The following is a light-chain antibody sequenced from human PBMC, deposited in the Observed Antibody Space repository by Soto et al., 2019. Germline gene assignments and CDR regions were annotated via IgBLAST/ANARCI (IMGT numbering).Light chain of an antibody. CDR2: GAS. Sequence: EIVLPQSPGTLSLSPGERATLSCRARHSASSSYLAWYQQKPGQAHRLLIYGASSRATGIPDRFSGSGSESDFTLTISRLEPEDFAVYYCQQYGSSHTFGGGTKVEIK. J-gene: IGKJ4*01. V-gene: IGKV3-20*01. CDR1: HSASSSY. CDR3: QQYGSSHT.